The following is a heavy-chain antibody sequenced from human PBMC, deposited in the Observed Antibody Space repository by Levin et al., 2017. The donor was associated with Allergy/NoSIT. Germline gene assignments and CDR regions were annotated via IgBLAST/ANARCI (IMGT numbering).Heavy chain of an antibody. J-gene: IGHJ5*02. CDR3: AKDGCTSCYTLGGNWFDP. D-gene: IGHD2-2*02. Sequence: GGSLRLSCAASGFTFSSYAMSWVRQAPGKGLEWVSAISGSGGSTYYADSVKGRFTTSRDNSKNTLYLQMNSVRAEDTAVYYCAKDGCTSCYTLGGNWFDPWGQGTLVTVSS. CDR2: ISGSGGST. CDR1: GFTFSSYA. V-gene: IGHV3-23*01.